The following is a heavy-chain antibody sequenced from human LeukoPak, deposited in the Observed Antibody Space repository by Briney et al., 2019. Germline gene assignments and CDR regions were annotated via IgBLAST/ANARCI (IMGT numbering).Heavy chain of an antibody. Sequence: LGGSLRLSCTASGFILRDSGFDWVRQAPGKGLEWVAFLRYDGRSKYYLDAVKGRFTISRDNSKNTVYLQMDSLRPEDTAVYYCAIGVNYAFDDWGQGTLVTVPS. D-gene: IGHD1-7*01. J-gene: IGHJ4*02. CDR3: AIGVNYAFDD. CDR1: GFILRDSG. CDR2: LRYDGRSK. V-gene: IGHV3-30*02.